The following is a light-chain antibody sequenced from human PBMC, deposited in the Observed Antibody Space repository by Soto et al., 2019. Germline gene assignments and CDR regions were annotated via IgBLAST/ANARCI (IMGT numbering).Light chain of an antibody. CDR3: CSYTTSSTYV. CDR2: DVS. CDR1: SSDVGAYNY. V-gene: IGLV2-14*01. J-gene: IGLJ1*01. Sequence: QSALTQAASVSGFPGQSISISCTRTSSDVGAYNYVSWFQQHPGKAPKLMIYDVSNRPSGVSNRFSGSKSGNTASLTISGLQAEDEADYYCCSYTTSSTYVFGIGTKVTVL.